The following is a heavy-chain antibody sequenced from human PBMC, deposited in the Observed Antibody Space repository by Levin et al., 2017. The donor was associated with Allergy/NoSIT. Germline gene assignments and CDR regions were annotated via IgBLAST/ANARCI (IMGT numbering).Heavy chain of an antibody. CDR2: ITGTGGNS. V-gene: IGHV3-23*01. CDR3: AKKQGGTTGFSFDV. D-gene: IGHD1-14*01. CDR1: GFSFGDFA. J-gene: IGHJ3*01. Sequence: PGGSLRLSCAASGFSFGDFAMAWVRQAPGKGLEWVSVITGTGGNSYYGDSVKGRFTVSRDNFKDTLYLELNSLRAEDTAIYYCAKKQGGTTGFSFDVWGQGTMVTVSS.